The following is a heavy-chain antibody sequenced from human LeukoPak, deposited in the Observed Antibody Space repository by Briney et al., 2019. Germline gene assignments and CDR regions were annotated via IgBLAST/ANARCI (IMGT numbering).Heavy chain of an antibody. Sequence: SETLSLTCTVSGGSISSGGYYWSWIRQHPGKGLEWIGYIYYSGSTYYNPSLKSRVTISVDTSKNQFSLKLSSVTAADTAVYYCARSGVWPLPRYNWFDPWGQETLVTVSS. J-gene: IGHJ5*02. CDR3: ARSGVWPLPRYNWFDP. V-gene: IGHV4-31*03. CDR2: IYYSGST. CDR1: GGSISSGGYY. D-gene: IGHD3-16*01.